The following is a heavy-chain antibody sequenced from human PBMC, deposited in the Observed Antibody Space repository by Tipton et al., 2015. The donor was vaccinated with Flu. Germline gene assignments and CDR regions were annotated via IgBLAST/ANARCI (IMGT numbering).Heavy chain of an antibody. CDR3: LGWIRGNWFDP. J-gene: IGHJ5*02. V-gene: IGHV4-34*01. CDR2: ISQKKGT. CDR1: GESFTEYY. D-gene: IGHD5-18*01. Sequence: TLSLTCVVDGESFTEYYWSWIRQPPGKGLEWIGEISQKKGTKYNPSLKSRATMSVDTSKNQFSLKVSSVTAADTAVYYCLGWIRGNWFDPWGQGTLVTVSS.